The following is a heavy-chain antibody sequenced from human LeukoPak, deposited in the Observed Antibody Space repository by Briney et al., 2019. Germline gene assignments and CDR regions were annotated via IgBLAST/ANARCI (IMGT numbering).Heavy chain of an antibody. CDR1: GGTFSSYA. CDR2: INPNSGGT. V-gene: IGHV1-2*02. D-gene: IGHD3-10*01. CDR3: ARSHSYYGSGSYSVY. Sequence: ASVKVSCKASGGTFSSYAISWVRQAPGQGLGWMGWINPNSGGTNYAQKFQGRVTMTRDTSISTAYMELSRLRSDDTAVYYCARSHSYYGSGSYSVYWGQGTLVTVSS. J-gene: IGHJ4*02.